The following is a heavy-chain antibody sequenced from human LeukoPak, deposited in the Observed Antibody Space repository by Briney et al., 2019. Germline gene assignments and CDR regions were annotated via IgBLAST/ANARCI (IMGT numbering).Heavy chain of an antibody. CDR1: GFTFSSYA. Sequence: GGSLRLSCAASGFTFSSYAMSWVRQAPGKGLEWVSAISGSGGGTYYADSVKGRFTISRDNSKNTLYLQMNSLRAEDTAVYYCAKDGIHDYGDYVFSNWGQGTLVTVSS. D-gene: IGHD4-17*01. CDR2: ISGSGGGT. J-gene: IGHJ4*02. V-gene: IGHV3-23*01. CDR3: AKDGIHDYGDYVFSN.